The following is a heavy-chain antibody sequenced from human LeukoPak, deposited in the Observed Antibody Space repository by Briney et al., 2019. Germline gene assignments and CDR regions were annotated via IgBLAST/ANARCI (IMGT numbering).Heavy chain of an antibody. V-gene: IGHV5-51*01. Sequence: GESLKISCKGSGYSFTNYWIGWVRQMPGKGLEWMGIIYPGDSDTRYTPSFQGQVTISADKSINTAYLQWSSLKASDTAMYYCARRVQNYDFWSGYSSARQGWFDPWGQGTLVTVSS. D-gene: IGHD3-3*01. J-gene: IGHJ5*02. CDR3: ARRVQNYDFWSGYSSARQGWFDP. CDR2: IYPGDSDT. CDR1: GYSFTNYW.